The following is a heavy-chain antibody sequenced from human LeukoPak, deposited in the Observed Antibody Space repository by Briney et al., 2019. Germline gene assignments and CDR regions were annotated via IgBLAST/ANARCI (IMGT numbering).Heavy chain of an antibody. V-gene: IGHV4-59*01. CDR2: IYYSGST. D-gene: IGHD3-10*01. Sequence: SETLSLTCTVSGGSISSYYWSWIRQPPGQGLEWIGYIYYSGSTSYNPSLKSRVTISVDTSKNQFSLKLNSVTAADTAVYYCARSLQYNNNNYFYYGMDVWGQGTTVTVSS. CDR3: ARSLQYNNNNYFYYGMDV. J-gene: IGHJ6*02. CDR1: GGSISSYY.